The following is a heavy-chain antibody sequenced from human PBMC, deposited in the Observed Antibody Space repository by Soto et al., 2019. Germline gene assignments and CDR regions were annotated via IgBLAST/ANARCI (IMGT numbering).Heavy chain of an antibody. CDR2: IIPIFGTT. CDR1: GGTFSSYA. J-gene: IGHJ5*02. CDR3: ARPTRYYYDSSGQSAWFDP. Sequence: SVKVSCKASGGTFSSYAISWVRQAPGQGLEWMGGIIPIFGTTNYAQKFQGRVTITADESTSTAYMELSSLRSEDTAVYYCARPTRYYYDSSGQSAWFDPWGQGTLVTVSS. V-gene: IGHV1-69*13. D-gene: IGHD3-22*01.